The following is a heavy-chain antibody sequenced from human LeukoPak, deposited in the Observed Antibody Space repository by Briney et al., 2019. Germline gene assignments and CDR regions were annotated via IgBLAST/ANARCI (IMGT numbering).Heavy chain of an antibody. D-gene: IGHD1-26*01. V-gene: IGHV4-30-2*01. CDR1: GGSISSGGYY. CDR2: IYHSGST. Sequence: PSQTLSLTCTVFGGSISSGGYYWSWIRQPPGKGLEWIGYIYHSGSTYYNPSLKRRVTISVDRSKNQFSLKLSSVTAADTAVYYCARESGSYGRYFDYWGQGTLVTVSS. J-gene: IGHJ4*02. CDR3: ARESGSYGRYFDY.